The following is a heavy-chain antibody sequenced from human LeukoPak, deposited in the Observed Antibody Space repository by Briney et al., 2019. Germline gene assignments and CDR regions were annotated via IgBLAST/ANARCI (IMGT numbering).Heavy chain of an antibody. CDR3: ARDPVVLHPLFDY. V-gene: IGHV3-21*01. Sequence: GGSLRLSCEASGFTFSSYSMNWVRQAPGKGLEWVSSISSSSSYIYYADSVKGRFTISRDNAKNSLYLQMNSLRAEDTAVYYCARDPVVLHPLFDYWGQGTLVTVSS. CDR2: ISSSSSYI. D-gene: IGHD2-15*01. J-gene: IGHJ4*02. CDR1: GFTFSSYS.